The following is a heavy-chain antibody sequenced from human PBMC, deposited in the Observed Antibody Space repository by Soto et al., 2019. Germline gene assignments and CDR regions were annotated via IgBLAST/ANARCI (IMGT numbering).Heavy chain of an antibody. V-gene: IGHV3-21*01. CDR3: ARDLALAGNY. Sequence: GGSLRLSCAASGFTFSNNAMNWVRQAPGKGLEWVSGISGTSTYTHYADSVKGRFTISRDNANNSLFLQMNSLRAEDTAIYYCARDLALAGNYWGQGALVTV. CDR2: ISGTSTYT. D-gene: IGHD6-19*01. J-gene: IGHJ4*02. CDR1: GFTFSNNA.